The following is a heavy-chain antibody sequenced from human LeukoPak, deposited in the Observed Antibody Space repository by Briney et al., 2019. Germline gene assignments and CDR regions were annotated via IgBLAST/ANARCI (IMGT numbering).Heavy chain of an antibody. V-gene: IGHV3-48*02. D-gene: IGHD3-10*01. CDR2: ISSSSSTI. CDR1: GFTFSSYS. CDR3: ARVSGGHYGSGSYTAEGV. J-gene: IGHJ6*02. Sequence: PGGSLRLSCAASGFTFSSYSINWVRQAPGKGLEWVSYISSSSSTIYYADSVKGRFTISRDNAKNSLNLQMNSLRDEDTAVYYCARVSGGHYGSGSYTAEGVWGQGTTVTVSS.